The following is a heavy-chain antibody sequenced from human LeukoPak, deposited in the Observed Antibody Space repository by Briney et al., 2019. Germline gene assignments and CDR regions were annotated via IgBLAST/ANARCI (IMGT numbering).Heavy chain of an antibody. CDR2: INHSGST. D-gene: IGHD3-3*01. CDR1: GGSFSGYY. V-gene: IGHV4-34*01. CDR3: ARGPYDFGLDYYYYGMDV. J-gene: IGHJ6*04. Sequence: SETLSLTCAVYGGSFSGYYWSWIRQPPGKGLGWIGEINHSGSTNYNPSLKSRVTISVDTSKNQFSLKLSSVTAADTAVYYCARGPYDFGLDYYYYGMDVWGKGTTVTVSS.